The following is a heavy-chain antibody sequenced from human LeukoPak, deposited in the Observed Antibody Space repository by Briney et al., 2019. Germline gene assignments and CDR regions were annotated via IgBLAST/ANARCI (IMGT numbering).Heavy chain of an antibody. J-gene: IGHJ4*02. V-gene: IGHV4-34*01. CDR2: IYHSGST. Sequence: NPSETLSLTCAVYGGSFSGYYWSWIRQPPGKGLEWIGYIYHSGSTYYNPSLKSRVTISVDRSKNQFSLKLSSVTAADTAVYYCARIVGARFDYWGQGTLVTVSS. D-gene: IGHD1-26*01. CDR3: ARIVGARFDY. CDR1: GGSFSGYY.